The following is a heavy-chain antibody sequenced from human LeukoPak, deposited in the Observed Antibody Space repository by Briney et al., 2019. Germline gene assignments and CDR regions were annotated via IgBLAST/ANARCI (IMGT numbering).Heavy chain of an antibody. CDR2: FTGSGGST. CDR3: AKGSRSGGSYYFDY. D-gene: IGHD2-15*01. V-gene: IGHV3-23*01. J-gene: IGHJ4*02. Sequence: GGSLRLSCAASGFTFSNYAVGWVSQAPGKGLEWVSTFTGSGGSTYYADSVKGRLTISRDNSKNTLYLQMNSLRAEDTAVYYCAKGSRSGGSYYFDYWGQGTLVTVSS. CDR1: GFTFSNYA.